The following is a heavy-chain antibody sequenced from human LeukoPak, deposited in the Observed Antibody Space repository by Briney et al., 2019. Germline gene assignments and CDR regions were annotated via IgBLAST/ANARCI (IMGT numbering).Heavy chain of an antibody. V-gene: IGHV3-23*01. D-gene: IGHD3/OR15-3a*01. CDR3: AKISVIGHWYYDL. CDR1: GFPFSSHG. Sequence: GGSLRLSCAASGFPFSSHGMRWVRQAPGKGPEWVSSISSGSDYTFYADSVRGRFTIFRDNSKNTMYLQMNSLRVGDTAVYYCAKISVIGHWYYDLWGGGTLVTVSS. J-gene: IGHJ2*01. CDR2: ISSGSDYT.